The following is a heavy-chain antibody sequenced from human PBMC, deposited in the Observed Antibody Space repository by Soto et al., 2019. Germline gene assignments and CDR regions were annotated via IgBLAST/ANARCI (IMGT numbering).Heavy chain of an antibody. CDR1: GFTFRNYA. CDR3: AKDRVDRVLAVAFFYGMDV. D-gene: IGHD6-19*01. Sequence: EVTLLESGGGLVQPGGSLRLSCTASGFTFRNYALNWVRQAPGKELEWVSSISGSGDQTFYADSVKGRFTISRDNSKNTLFLQMDSLSAADTATFYCAKDRVDRVLAVAFFYGMDVWGQGTTVTVSS. V-gene: IGHV3-23*01. CDR2: ISGSGDQT. J-gene: IGHJ6*02.